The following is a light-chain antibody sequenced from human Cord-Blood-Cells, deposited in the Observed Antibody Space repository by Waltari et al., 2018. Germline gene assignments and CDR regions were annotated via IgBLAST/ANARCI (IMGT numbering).Light chain of an antibody. CDR1: QSISSY. CDR2: AAS. V-gene: IGKV1-39*01. Sequence: DIQMTQPLSSLSASVGDRVTNTCRASQSISSYLNWYQQKPGKAPKLLIYAASSLQSGVPSRFSGSGSGTDFTLTISSLQPEDFATYYCQQSYSTPRTFGQGTKVEIK. CDR3: QQSYSTPRT. J-gene: IGKJ1*01.